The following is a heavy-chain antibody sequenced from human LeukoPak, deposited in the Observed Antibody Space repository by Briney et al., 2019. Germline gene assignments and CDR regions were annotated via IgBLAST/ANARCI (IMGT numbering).Heavy chain of an antibody. V-gene: IGHV3-66*04. CDR1: EFSVSNNY. J-gene: IGHJ6*02. CDR3: AKLDILTGYSPYV. Sequence: GGSLGLSCTASEFSVSNNYMSWVRQAPGKGLEWVSVIYSGGRTNYADSVRGRFSISRDNSKNTMYLQMNSLRVEDTAVYYCAKLDILTGYSPYVWGQGTTVTVSS. CDR2: IYSGGRT. D-gene: IGHD3-9*01.